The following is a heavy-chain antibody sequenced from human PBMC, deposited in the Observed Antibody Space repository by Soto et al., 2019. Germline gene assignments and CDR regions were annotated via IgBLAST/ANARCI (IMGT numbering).Heavy chain of an antibody. Sequence: EVQLLESGGGLVQPGGSLRLACAASGCSFRNYAMSWVRQAPGKGLEWISTLTGSSSNIYYADSVKGRFALARDNSRNTLYLQMNSQTDEDTAIYYCANGRATYGLLTHDYWGQGTLVTVSS. CDR3: ANGRATYGLLTHDY. V-gene: IGHV3-23*01. D-gene: IGHD3-10*01. CDR1: GCSFRNYA. J-gene: IGHJ4*02. CDR2: LTGSSSNI.